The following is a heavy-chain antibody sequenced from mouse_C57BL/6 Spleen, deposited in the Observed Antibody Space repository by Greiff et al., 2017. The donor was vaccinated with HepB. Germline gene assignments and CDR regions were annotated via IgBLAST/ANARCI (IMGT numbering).Heavy chain of an antibody. CDR3: TRWPPRGFAY. CDR2: IDPETGGT. Sequence: QVQLQQPGAELVKPGASVKLSCKASGYTFTDYEMHWVKQTPVHGLEWIGAIDPETGGTAYNQKFKGKAILTADKSSSTAYMELRSLTSEDSAVYYCTRWPPRGFAYWGQGTLVTVSA. J-gene: IGHJ3*01. CDR1: GYTFTDYE. V-gene: IGHV1-15*01.